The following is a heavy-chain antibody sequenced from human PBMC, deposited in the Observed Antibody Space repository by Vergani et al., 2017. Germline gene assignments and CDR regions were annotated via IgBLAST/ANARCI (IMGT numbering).Heavy chain of an antibody. D-gene: IGHD6-13*01. CDR1: GGSFSGYY. CDR3: ARAGPVAAAGTDNNWFDP. CDR2: INHSGST. Sequence: QVQLQQWGAGLLKPSETLSLTCAVYGGSFSGYYWSWIRQPPGKGLEWIGEINHSGSTNYNPSLKSRVTISVDTSKNQFSLKLSSVTAADTAVYYCARAGPVAAAGTDNNWFDPWGQGTLGTVSS. J-gene: IGHJ5*02. V-gene: IGHV4-34*01.